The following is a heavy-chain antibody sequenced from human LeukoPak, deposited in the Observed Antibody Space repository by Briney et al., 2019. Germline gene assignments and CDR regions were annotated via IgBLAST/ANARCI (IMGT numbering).Heavy chain of an antibody. Sequence: SETLSLTCAVSGYSISSGYYWGWIRPPPGKGLEWIGSIYHSGSTYYNPSLKSRVTISVDTSKNQFSLKLSSVTAADTAVYYCARPNSSGYNYFDYWGQGTLVTVSS. CDR2: IYHSGST. CDR3: ARPNSSGYNYFDY. D-gene: IGHD6-19*01. J-gene: IGHJ4*02. CDR1: GYSISSGYY. V-gene: IGHV4-38-2*01.